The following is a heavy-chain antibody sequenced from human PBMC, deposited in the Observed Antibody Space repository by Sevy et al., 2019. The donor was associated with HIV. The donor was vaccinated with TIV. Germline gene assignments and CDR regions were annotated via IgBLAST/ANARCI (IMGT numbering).Heavy chain of an antibody. V-gene: IGHV1-69*13. CDR2: IIPIFGTA. J-gene: IGHJ4*02. CDR3: ARAATVTITHFDY. Sequence: ASVNVSCKASGGTFSSYAISWVRQAPGQGLEWMGGIIPIFGTANYAQKFQGRVTITADESTSTAYMELSSLRSEDTAVYYCARAATVTITHFDYWGQGTLVTVSS. CDR1: GGTFSSYA. D-gene: IGHD4-17*01.